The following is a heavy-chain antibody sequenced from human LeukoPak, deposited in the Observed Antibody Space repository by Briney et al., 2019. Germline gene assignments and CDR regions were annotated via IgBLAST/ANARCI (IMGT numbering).Heavy chain of an antibody. CDR1: GGSTSSYY. CDR3: ASGRRAGWNSQPPDY. CDR2: IYYNGST. V-gene: IGHV4-59*01. J-gene: IGHJ4*02. Sequence: SETLSLTCTVSGGSTSSYYWSWIRQPPGKGLEWIGFIYYNGSTNYIPSLKSRVTISVDTSKNQFSLKLTSVAAADTAVYFCASGRRAGWNSQPPDYWGQGTLVTVSS. D-gene: IGHD1/OR15-1a*01.